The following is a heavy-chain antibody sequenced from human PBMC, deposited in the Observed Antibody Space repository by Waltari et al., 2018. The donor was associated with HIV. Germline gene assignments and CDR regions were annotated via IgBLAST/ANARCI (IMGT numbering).Heavy chain of an antibody. D-gene: IGHD6-19*01. CDR1: GGSISSTNW. CDR2: IYHTGIT. V-gene: IGHV4-4*02. CDR3: ARGGGLGSGWYR. J-gene: IGHJ4*02. Sequence: QLLESGPGLVKPSGTLSLTCVVSGGSISSTNWWTWVRQAPGKGLEWIGEIYHTGITNYSPSLKSRVSMSLDKSKNHFSVNLKSVTAADTAIYYCARGGGLGSGWYRWGQGARVTVAS.